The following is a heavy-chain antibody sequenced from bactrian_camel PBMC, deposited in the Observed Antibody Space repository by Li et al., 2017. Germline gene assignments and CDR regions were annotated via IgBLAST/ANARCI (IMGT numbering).Heavy chain of an antibody. CDR3: AKFSTRTEVAY. CDR2: INSGDGTT. D-gene: IGHD6*01. CDR1: GFTFSTYP. Sequence: QLVESGGGLVQPGGSLRLSCVASGFTFSTYPMTWVRQRPGKGLEWVSNINSGDGTTHYADSVKGRFTGSRDNAKNTVYLQMNSLKSEDTAKYYCAKFSTRTEVAYWGHGTQVTVS. V-gene: IGHV3S35*01. J-gene: IGHJ4*01.